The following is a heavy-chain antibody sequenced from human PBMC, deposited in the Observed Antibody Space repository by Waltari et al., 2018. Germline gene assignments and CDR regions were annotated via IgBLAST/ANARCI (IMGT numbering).Heavy chain of an antibody. J-gene: IGHJ4*02. CDR1: GGSISSYY. Sequence: QVQLQESDPGLVKPSETLSLTCTGSGGSISSYYWSWIRQPPGKGLEWIGYIYYSGSTNYNPSLKSRVTISVDTSKNQFSLKLSSVTAADTAVYYCARSYNWKRGWDYWGQGTLVTVSS. CDR2: IYYSGST. CDR3: ARSYNWKRGWDY. D-gene: IGHD1-20*01. V-gene: IGHV4-59*01.